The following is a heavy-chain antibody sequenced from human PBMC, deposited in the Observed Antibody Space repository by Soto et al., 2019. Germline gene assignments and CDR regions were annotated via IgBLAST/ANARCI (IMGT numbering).Heavy chain of an antibody. CDR1: GYSFTSYW. CDR3: ARRKGLEQQWLATHSSYYYYGMDV. J-gene: IGHJ6*02. V-gene: IGHV5-10-1*01. Sequence: PGESLKISCKGSGYSFTSYWISWVRQMPGKGLEWMGRIDPSDSYTNYSPSFQGHVTISADKSISTAYLQWSSLKASDTAMYYCARRKGLEQQWLATHSSYYYYGMDVWGQGTTVTVSS. CDR2: IDPSDSYT. D-gene: IGHD6-19*01.